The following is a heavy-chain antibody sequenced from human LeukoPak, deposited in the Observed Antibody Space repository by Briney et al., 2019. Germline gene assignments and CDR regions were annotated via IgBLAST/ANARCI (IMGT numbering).Heavy chain of an antibody. V-gene: IGHV3-30-3*01. J-gene: IGHJ4*02. Sequence: PGRSLRLSCAASGFTFSDYVVHWVRQAPGKGLEWVSLISYDGSNKYNADSVKGRFTISRDNSKNTLYLQMNSLRAEDTAVYYCARDSWDSSSWYRHFDYWGQGTPVTVSS. CDR1: GFTFSDYV. CDR3: ARDSWDSSSWYRHFDY. CDR2: ISYDGSNK. D-gene: IGHD6-13*01.